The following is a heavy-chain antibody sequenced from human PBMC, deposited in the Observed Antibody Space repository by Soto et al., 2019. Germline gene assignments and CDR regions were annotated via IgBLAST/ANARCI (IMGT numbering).Heavy chain of an antibody. Sequence: QVQLVQSGAEVKKPGSSVKVSCKASGGTFSSYAISWVRQAPGQGLEWMGGIIPIFGTANYAQKFQGRVTITAEESRSRAYMELSTLRSEDPAVYYCARDPLQYGNYLRGWGHGTLVTVSS. CDR2: IIPIFGTA. CDR3: ARDPLQYGNYLRG. D-gene: IGHD4-17*01. CDR1: GGTFSSYA. V-gene: IGHV1-69*12. J-gene: IGHJ4*01.